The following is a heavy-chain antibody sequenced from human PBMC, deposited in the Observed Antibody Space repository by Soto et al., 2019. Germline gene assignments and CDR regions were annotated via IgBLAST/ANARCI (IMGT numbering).Heavy chain of an antibody. Sequence: GGSLRLSCGASAFTFSSFGMHWDRQAPGKVLEWVAAIWYDGSNKYYADSVKGRFTISRDNSKNTLYLQMNSLRDEDTAVYYCARSLGAMAGNYYYYGMDVWGQGTTVTVSS. CDR1: AFTFSSFG. CDR2: IWYDGSNK. D-gene: IGHD1-26*01. V-gene: IGHV3-33*01. CDR3: ARSLGAMAGNYYYYGMDV. J-gene: IGHJ6*02.